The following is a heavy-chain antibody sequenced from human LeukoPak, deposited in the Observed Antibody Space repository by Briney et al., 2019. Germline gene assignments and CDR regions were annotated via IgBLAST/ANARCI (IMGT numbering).Heavy chain of an antibody. D-gene: IGHD2-2*01. CDR1: GGSISSSSYY. Sequence: PSETLSLTCTVSGGSISSSSYYWGWIRQPPGKGLEWIGSIYYSGSTYYNPSLKSRVTISVDTSKNQFSLKLSSVTAADTAVYHCARHGCSSTSCYRGWFDPWGQGTLVTVSS. CDR3: ARHGCSSTSCYRGWFDP. V-gene: IGHV4-39*01. J-gene: IGHJ5*02. CDR2: IYYSGST.